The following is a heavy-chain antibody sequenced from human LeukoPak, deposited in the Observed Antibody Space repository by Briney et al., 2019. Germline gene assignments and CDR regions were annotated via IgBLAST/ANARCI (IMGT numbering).Heavy chain of an antibody. CDR2: ISGSGGST. CDR1: RFTFDSYA. D-gene: IGHD4-17*01. CDR3: AKDQDYGDRYYYYGMDV. J-gene: IGHJ6*02. V-gene: IGHV3-23*01. Sequence: RGSLRLSCAASRFTFDSYAMSWVRQAPGKGLEWVSAISGSGGSTYYADSVKGRFTISRDNSKNTLYLQMNSLRAEDTAVYYCAKDQDYGDRYYYYGMDVWGQGTTVTVSS.